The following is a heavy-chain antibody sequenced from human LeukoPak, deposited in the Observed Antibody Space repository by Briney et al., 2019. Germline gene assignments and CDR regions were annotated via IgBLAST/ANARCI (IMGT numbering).Heavy chain of an antibody. D-gene: IGHD5-12*01. J-gene: IGHJ5*02. CDR2: ISGSGGST. CDR1: GFTFSSYA. CDR3: AKDGKGYSGSDYRDWFDP. V-gene: IGHV3-23*01. Sequence: PGASLRLSCAASGFTFSSYAMSWVRQAPGKGLEWVSAISGSGGSTYYADSVKGRFTISRDNSKNTLYLQMNSLRAEDTAVYYCAKDGKGYSGSDYRDWFDPWGQGTLVTVSS.